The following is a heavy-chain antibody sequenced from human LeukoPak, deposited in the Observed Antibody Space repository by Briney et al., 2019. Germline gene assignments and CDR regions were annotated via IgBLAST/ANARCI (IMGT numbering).Heavy chain of an antibody. CDR1: GGSISSYY. D-gene: IGHD6-19*01. J-gene: IGHJ5*02. CDR2: IYYSGST. CDR3: AGDGSGWTYNWFDP. Sequence: SETLSLTCAVSGGSISSYYWSWIRQPPGKGLELSGYIYYSGSTNYNPSLKSRVTISVDTSKNQFSLKLSSVTAADTAVYYCAGDGSGWTYNWFDPWGQGTLVTVSS. V-gene: IGHV4-59*01.